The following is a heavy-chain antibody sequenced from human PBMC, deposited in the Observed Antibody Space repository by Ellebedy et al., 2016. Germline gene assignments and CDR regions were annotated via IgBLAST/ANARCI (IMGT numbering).Heavy chain of an antibody. Sequence: SETLSLTXAVYGGSFSGYYWSWIRQPPGKGLEWIGEINHSGSTNYNPSLKSRVTISVDTSKNQFSLKLSSVTAADTAVYYCARDYYDSSGYGGDAFDIWGQGTMVTVSS. CDR2: INHSGST. D-gene: IGHD3-22*01. CDR1: GGSFSGYY. V-gene: IGHV4-34*01. CDR3: ARDYYDSSGYGGDAFDI. J-gene: IGHJ3*02.